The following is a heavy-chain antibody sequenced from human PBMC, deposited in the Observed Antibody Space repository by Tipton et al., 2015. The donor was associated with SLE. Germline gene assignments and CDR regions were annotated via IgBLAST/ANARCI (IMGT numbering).Heavy chain of an antibody. V-gene: IGHV1-18*01. CDR3: ARDLKKTFGGGSHSFDY. J-gene: IGHJ4*02. CDR1: GYIFTSYG. Sequence: QVQLVQSGAEVKQPGASVKVSCKASGYIFTSYGISWVRQAPGQGLEWMGWISAYNGNTNYAEKVQGRVTMITDTSTSTAYMGLRRLTSDDTAVYYCARDLKKTFGGGSHSFDYWGQGTLVTVSS. D-gene: IGHD3-16*01. CDR2: ISAYNGNT.